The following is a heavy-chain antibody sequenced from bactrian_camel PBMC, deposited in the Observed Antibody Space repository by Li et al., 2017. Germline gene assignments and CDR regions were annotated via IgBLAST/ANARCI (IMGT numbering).Heavy chain of an antibody. CDR1: GSTYSDYC. D-gene: IGHD5*01. V-gene: IGHV3S67*01. CDR2: MSSDGMR. CDR3: AAGQGVGWCLDVIRVGAEPDFDY. J-gene: IGHJ6*01. Sequence: VQLVESGGGSVQAGGSLTLACKVSGSTYSDYCWGWFRQVSGKEREGIASMSSDGMRNYADSVQGRFTIRAPDSWQLYLDMNNLKPEDSATYYCAAGQGVGWCLDVIRVGAEPDFDYWGHGTQVTVS.